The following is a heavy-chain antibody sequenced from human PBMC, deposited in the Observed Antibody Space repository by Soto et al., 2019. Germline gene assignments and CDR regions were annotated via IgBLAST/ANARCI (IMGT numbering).Heavy chain of an antibody. CDR2: FDPEDGET. CDR1: GYTLTELS. CDR3: ARGQTWIQLWFYYGMDV. J-gene: IGHJ6*02. V-gene: IGHV1-24*01. Sequence: ASVKVSCKVSGYTLTELSMHWVRQAPGKGLEWMGGFDPEDGETIYAQKFQGRVTMTEDTSTDTAYMELSSLRSEDTAVYYCARGQTWIQLWFYYGMDVWGQGTTVTVSS. D-gene: IGHD5-18*01.